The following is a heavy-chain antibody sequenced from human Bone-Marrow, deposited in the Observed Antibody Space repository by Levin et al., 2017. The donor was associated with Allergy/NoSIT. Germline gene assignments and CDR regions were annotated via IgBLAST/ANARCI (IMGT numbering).Heavy chain of an antibody. CDR1: GFSFGDYA. V-gene: IGHV3-9*01. CDR3: TRSMRHGIWRDAFDM. J-gene: IGHJ3*02. Sequence: SCTASGFSFGDYAMHWVRQPPGKGLEWVAGIAWNSGSTGYADSVEGRFTISRDNAKKALYLEINSLTHEDTALFFCTRSMRHGIWRDAFDMWGQGTMVTVS. D-gene: IGHD5-24*01. CDR2: IAWNSGST.